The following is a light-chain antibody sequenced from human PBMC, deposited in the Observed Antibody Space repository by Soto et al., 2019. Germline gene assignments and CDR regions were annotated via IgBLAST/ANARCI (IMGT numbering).Light chain of an antibody. J-gene: IGKJ1*01. CDR1: QSISNNY. V-gene: IGKV3-20*01. CDR2: GAS. CDR3: QQYISSPLT. Sequence: EFVLTQSPGTLSLSPGERATLSCRASQSISNNYLAWYQQKPGQAPGLVIYGASNRATGIPDRFSASGSGTDFTLTISRLEPEDFAVYYCQQYISSPLTFGQGTKVDIK.